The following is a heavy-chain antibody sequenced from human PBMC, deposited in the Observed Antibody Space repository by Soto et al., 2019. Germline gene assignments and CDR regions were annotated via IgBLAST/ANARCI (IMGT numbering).Heavy chain of an antibody. CDR2: INAGNGDT. CDR1: GYTFTSYA. D-gene: IGHD3-10*01. Sequence: QVQLVQSGVEVKKPGASVKVSCKASGYTFTSYAMHWVRQAPGQRLECMGWINAGNGDTRYSQKFQGRVTFTRDTSASTAYMELSGLRSEVTAVYYCARDLMVRAVTVPGYWGQGTLVTVSS. J-gene: IGHJ4*02. V-gene: IGHV1-3*01. CDR3: ARDLMVRAVTVPGY.